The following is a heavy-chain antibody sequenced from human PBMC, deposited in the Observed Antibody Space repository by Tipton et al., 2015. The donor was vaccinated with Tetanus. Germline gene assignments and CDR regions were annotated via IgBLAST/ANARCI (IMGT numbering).Heavy chain of an antibody. CDR3: ARDSSMAVADPILWY. J-gene: IGHJ4*02. Sequence: VQLVQSGGGLIRPGGSLTLSCAASGFAVSDKYINWVRQAPGKGLGWVSRINSDGSSTSYADSVKGRFTISRDNAKNTLYLQMNSLRAEDTAVYYCARDSSMAVADPILWYWGQGTLVTVSS. V-gene: IGHV3-74*01. D-gene: IGHD6-19*01. CDR2: INSDGSST. CDR1: GFAVSDKY.